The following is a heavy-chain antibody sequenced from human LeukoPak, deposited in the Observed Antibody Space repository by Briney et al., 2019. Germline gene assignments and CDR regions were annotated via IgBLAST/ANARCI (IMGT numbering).Heavy chain of an antibody. Sequence: ASVKVSSKASGYRFISHYIHWVRPAPGQGPEWLGWMHAGNGNTRYPEKLEGRVTMTRDTSSNTAYMDLTSLRSDDTAVYYCAREGSYCVGGDCYSFDFWGQGTLVTVSS. D-gene: IGHD2-21*02. J-gene: IGHJ4*02. V-gene: IGHV1-2*02. CDR3: AREGSYCVGGDCYSFDF. CDR2: MHAGNGNT. CDR1: GYRFISHY.